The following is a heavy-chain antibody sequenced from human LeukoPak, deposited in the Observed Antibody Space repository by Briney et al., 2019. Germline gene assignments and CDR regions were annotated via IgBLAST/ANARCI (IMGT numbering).Heavy chain of an antibody. J-gene: IGHJ4*02. CDR2: IIPILGIA. Sequence: SVKVSCTASRDTFSSYTISWVRQAPGQRHEWMGRIIPILGIANYAQKFQGRVTITADKSTGTAYMELSSLRSEDTAVYYCARTPCSGGSCYPDYWGQGTLVTVSS. V-gene: IGHV1-69*02. D-gene: IGHD2-15*01. CDR1: RDTFSSYT. CDR3: ARTPCSGGSCYPDY.